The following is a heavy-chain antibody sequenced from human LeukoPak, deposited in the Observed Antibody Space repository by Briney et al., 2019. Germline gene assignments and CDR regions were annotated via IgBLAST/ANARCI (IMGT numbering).Heavy chain of an antibody. J-gene: IGHJ4*02. V-gene: IGHV3-23*01. CDR2: ISASGDST. CDR3: AIDREWYNTY. Sequence: PGGSLRLSCEASGFTFSSYAMSWVRQAPGKGLEWVTAISASGDSTFYVDSVKGRFTISRDSSKNTLFLQMNSLSAEDTAVYYCAIDREWYNTYGGQGTLVTVSS. CDR1: GFTFSSYA. D-gene: IGHD1-1*01.